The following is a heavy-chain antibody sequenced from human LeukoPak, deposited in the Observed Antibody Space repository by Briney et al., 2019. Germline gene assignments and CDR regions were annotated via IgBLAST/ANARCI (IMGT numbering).Heavy chain of an antibody. J-gene: IGHJ4*02. Sequence: SETLSLTCTVSGGSISGGGCYWAWIRQPPGKGLEWIGGIFYSGATYYNPSLKSRLTISVDTSKDQFSLRLSSVTAADTAVYYCARLRQRDYSSGDLDYWGQGTLVTVSS. V-gene: IGHV4-39*07. CDR1: GGSISGGGCY. CDR2: IFYSGAT. D-gene: IGHD6-19*01. CDR3: ARLRQRDYSSGDLDY.